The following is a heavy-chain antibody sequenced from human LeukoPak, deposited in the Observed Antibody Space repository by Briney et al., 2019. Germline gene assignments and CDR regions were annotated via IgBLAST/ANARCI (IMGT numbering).Heavy chain of an antibody. D-gene: IGHD2-2*01. Sequence: GESLRLSCAASGFTFDDYGMSWVRQAPGKGLEWVSGINWNGGSTGYADSVKGRFTISRDNAKNSLYLQMNSLRAEDTALYYCARDSEYQLLGTFDYWGQGTLVTVSS. CDR3: ARDSEYQLLGTFDY. J-gene: IGHJ4*02. V-gene: IGHV3-20*04. CDR1: GFTFDDYG. CDR2: INWNGGST.